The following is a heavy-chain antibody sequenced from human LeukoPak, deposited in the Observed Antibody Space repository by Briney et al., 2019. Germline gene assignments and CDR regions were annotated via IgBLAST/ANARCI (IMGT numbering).Heavy chain of an antibody. Sequence: PSDTLSLTCAVYGWSFSPYYLLRVRQPPGPGLEWIGEINHSGSTNYNPTLKSRVTISVDTSKNQFSLKLTSVTAADMAVYYCARQRAAAGYFDYWGQGTLVTVSS. CDR1: GWSFSPYY. J-gene: IGHJ4*02. CDR3: ARQRAAAGYFDY. CDR2: INHSGST. D-gene: IGHD6-13*01. V-gene: IGHV4-34*01.